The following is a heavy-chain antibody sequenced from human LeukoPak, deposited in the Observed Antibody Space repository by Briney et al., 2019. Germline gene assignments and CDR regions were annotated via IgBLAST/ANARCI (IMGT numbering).Heavy chain of an antibody. J-gene: IGHJ4*02. CDR3: AKDLERLQLDY. D-gene: IGHD1-1*01. V-gene: IGHV3-23*01. CDR1: GFTFRTSG. CDR2: ISGSGGST. Sequence: GGSLRPSCAASGFTFRTSGMNWVRQAPGKGLEWVSAISGSGGSTYYAVSVKGRFTISRDNSKNTLYLQMNSLRAEDTAVYYCAKDLERLQLDYWGQGTLVTVSS.